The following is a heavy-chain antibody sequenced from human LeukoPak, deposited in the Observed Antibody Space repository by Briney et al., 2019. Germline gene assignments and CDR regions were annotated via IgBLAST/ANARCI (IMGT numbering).Heavy chain of an antibody. J-gene: IGHJ4*02. CDR3: ARDRIYSSDY. D-gene: IGHD6-13*01. V-gene: IGHV3-74*01. CDR1: GFAFNTYW. Sequence: GGPLRLSCAASGFAFNTYWMHWVRQAPGRGLVWLSRINGDGSSTIYADSVKGRFTISRDNAKNTLYLHMSSLRAEDTAVYYCARDRIYSSDYWGQGTLVTVSS. CDR2: INGDGSST.